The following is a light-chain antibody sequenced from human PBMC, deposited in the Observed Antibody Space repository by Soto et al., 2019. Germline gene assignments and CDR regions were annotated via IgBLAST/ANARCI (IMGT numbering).Light chain of an antibody. CDR1: QSVSSY. V-gene: IGKV3-11*01. J-gene: IGKJ4*01. CDR2: GAS. CDR3: QQRGKWPHIT. Sequence: EIVLTQSPATLSLSPGERATLSCRASQSVSSYLAWYQQKPGQAPRLLIYGASNRATGIPARFSGSGSGTDFTLTISSLEPEDFAVYYCQQRGKWPHITFGGGIKVEI.